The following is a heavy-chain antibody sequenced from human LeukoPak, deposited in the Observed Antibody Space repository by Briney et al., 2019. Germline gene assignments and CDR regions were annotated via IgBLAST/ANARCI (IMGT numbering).Heavy chain of an antibody. CDR3: AKDLSVRAAAGTRISEDY. V-gene: IGHV3-21*04. CDR1: GFTVSSNY. CDR2: VSTGSNYI. J-gene: IGHJ4*02. Sequence: GGSLRLSCAASGFTVSSNYMSWVRQAPGKGLEWVSSVSTGSNYIYYADSVKGRFTISRDNDKNSLYLQMNSLRAEDTAVYYCAKDLSVRAAAGTRISEDYWGQGTLVTVSS. D-gene: IGHD6-13*01.